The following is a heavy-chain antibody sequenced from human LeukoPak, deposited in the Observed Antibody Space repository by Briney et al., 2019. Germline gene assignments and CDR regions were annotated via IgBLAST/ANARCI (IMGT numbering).Heavy chain of an antibody. CDR1: GGSISSDY. Sequence: PSETLSLTCTVSGGSISSDYWSWIRQPLGKGLEWIGYIHYSGFTNYNPSLKSRLTMSIDTSKNQFSLNLSSVTAADTAVYYCARIELNAEVAFDMWGQGTGVTVSS. V-gene: IGHV4-59*01. CDR2: IHYSGFT. CDR3: ARIELNAEVAFDM. D-gene: IGHD1-1*01. J-gene: IGHJ3*02.